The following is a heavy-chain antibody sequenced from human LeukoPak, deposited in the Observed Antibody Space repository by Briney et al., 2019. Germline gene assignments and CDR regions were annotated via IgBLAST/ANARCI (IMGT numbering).Heavy chain of an antibody. CDR1: GYTFTGYY. Sequence: ASVKVSCKASGYTFTGYYMHWVRQAHGQGLEWMGWINPNSGGTNYAQKFQGRVTMTEDTSTDTAYMELSSLRSEDTAVYYCATVEFDYWGQGTLVTVSS. V-gene: IGHV1-2*02. CDR2: INPNSGGT. J-gene: IGHJ4*02. CDR3: ATVEFDY.